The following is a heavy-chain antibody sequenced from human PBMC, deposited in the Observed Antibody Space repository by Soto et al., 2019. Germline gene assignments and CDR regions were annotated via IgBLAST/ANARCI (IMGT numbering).Heavy chain of an antibody. CDR3: ARESRVSGSYYVGDY. D-gene: IGHD1-26*01. CDR1: GGTFSSYT. V-gene: IGHV1-69*08. J-gene: IGHJ4*02. Sequence: QVQLVQSGAEVKKPGSSVKVSCKASGGTFSSYTISWVRQAPGQGLEWMGRIIPILGIANYAQKFQGRVTITADKSTSTAYMELSSLRSEDTAVYYCARESRVSGSYYVGDYWGQGTLVTVSS. CDR2: IIPILGIA.